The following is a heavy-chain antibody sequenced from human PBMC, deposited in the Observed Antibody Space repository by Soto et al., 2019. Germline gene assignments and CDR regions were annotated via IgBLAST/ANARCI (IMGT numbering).Heavy chain of an antibody. CDR2: IYYSGST. Sequence: QVQLQESGPGPVKPSETLSLTCTVSGGSISSYYWSWIRQPPGKGLEWIGCIYYSGSTNYNPSLKSRVTISVDTSKNQFSLNLRSVTAADTAVYYCARGRWLQLIYFDYWGQGTLVTVSS. CDR1: GGSISSYY. V-gene: IGHV4-59*01. D-gene: IGHD5-12*01. J-gene: IGHJ4*02. CDR3: ARGRWLQLIYFDY.